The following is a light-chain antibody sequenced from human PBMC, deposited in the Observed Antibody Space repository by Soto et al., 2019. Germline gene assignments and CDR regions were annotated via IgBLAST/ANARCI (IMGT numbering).Light chain of an antibody. CDR2: DNN. V-gene: IGLV1-51*01. Sequence: QSVLTQPPSVSAAPGQKVTISCSGSSSNIGNNYVSWYQQLPGTAPKLLIYDNNKRPSGIPDRFSGSKSGTSATLGITGLQTGDEADYYCGTWDSSLSADVFGPGTKVTVL. J-gene: IGLJ1*01. CDR1: SSNIGNNY. CDR3: GTWDSSLSADV.